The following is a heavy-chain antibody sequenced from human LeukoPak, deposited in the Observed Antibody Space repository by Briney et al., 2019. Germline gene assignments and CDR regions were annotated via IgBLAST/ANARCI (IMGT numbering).Heavy chain of an antibody. J-gene: IGHJ2*01. Sequence: PSQTLSLTCTVSGVSISSGSYYRSWLRQPAGKGLEWFGSIYYSGSTYYNPSLKSRVTISVDTSKNQFSLKLSSVTAADTAVYYCARKGVQYRSSLYFDLWGRGTLVTVSS. CDR1: GVSISSGSYY. V-gene: IGHV4-30-2*03. CDR3: ARKGVQYRSSLYFDL. D-gene: IGHD2-2*02. CDR2: IYYSGST.